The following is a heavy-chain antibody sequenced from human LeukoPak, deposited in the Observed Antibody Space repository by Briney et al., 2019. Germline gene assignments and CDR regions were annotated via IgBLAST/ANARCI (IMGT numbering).Heavy chain of an antibody. CDR2: IYYSGST. CDR1: GGSISSYY. CDR3: ARDGRVGEGYMDV. J-gene: IGHJ6*03. Sequence: SETLSLTCTVSGGSISSYYWSWIRQPPGKGLEWIGYIYYSGSTNYNPSLKSRVTISVDTSKNQFSLKLSSVTAADTAVYYCARDGRVGEGYMDVWGKGTTVTISS. V-gene: IGHV4-59*01.